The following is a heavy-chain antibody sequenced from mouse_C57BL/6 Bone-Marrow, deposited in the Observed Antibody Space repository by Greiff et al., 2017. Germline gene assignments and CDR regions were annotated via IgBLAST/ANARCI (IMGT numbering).Heavy chain of an antibody. CDR3: ARAEDYYGSRYGYFDV. CDR2: IYPRGGNT. CDR1: GYTFTSYG. V-gene: IGHV1-81*01. D-gene: IGHD1-1*01. Sequence: QVQLQQSGAELARPGASVKLSCKASGYTFTSYGISWVKQRTGQGLEWIGEIYPRGGNTYYTEQFKGKATLTAANSSSTAYMELRSLTSDDSAVYFCARAEDYYGSRYGYFDVWGTGTTVTVSS. J-gene: IGHJ1*03.